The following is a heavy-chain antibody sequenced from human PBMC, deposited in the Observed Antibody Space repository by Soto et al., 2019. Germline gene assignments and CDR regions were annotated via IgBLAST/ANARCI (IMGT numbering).Heavy chain of an antibody. V-gene: IGHV4-4*02. J-gene: IGHJ4*02. Sequence: SETLSLTCVVSGGSISSSNWWSWVRQPPGKGLEWIGEIYHSGTTNYSPSLKSRVIISADMSKNHFSLTLTSVTAADTAVYYCVFPATADFDYWGQGTPVTVSS. CDR1: GGSISSSNW. CDR2: IYHSGTT. D-gene: IGHD6-13*01. CDR3: VFPATADFDY.